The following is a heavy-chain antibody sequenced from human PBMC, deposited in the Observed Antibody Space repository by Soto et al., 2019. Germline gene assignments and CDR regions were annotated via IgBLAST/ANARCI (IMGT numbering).Heavy chain of an antibody. Sequence: SVKVSCKASGGTFSSYAISWARQAPGQGLEWMGGIIPIFGTANYAQKFQGRVTITADESTSTAYMELSSLRSEDTAVYYCARDLRVYYDSSGYYYYYGMDVWGQGATVTVSS. V-gene: IGHV1-69*13. D-gene: IGHD3-22*01. CDR3: ARDLRVYYDSSGYYYYYGMDV. J-gene: IGHJ6*02. CDR2: IIPIFGTA. CDR1: GGTFSSYA.